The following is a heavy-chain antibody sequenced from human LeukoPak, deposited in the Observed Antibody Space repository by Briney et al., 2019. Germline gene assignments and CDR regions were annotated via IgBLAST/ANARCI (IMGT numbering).Heavy chain of an antibody. V-gene: IGHV3-23*01. CDR1: GFSFSSDA. Sequence: GGSLRLSCAPSGFSFSSDAMSWVRQAPGKGLECGSAISASGGSTYYADSVKGRVTISRDNSKNTLYLQMNSLRAEDTAVYYCAKDQDSGSYYSLDYWGQGTLVTVSS. J-gene: IGHJ4*02. CDR3: AKDQDSGSYYSLDY. CDR2: ISASGGST. D-gene: IGHD1-26*01.